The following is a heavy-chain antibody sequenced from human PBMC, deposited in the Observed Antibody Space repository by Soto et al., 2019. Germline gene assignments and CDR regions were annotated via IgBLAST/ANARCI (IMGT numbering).Heavy chain of an antibody. J-gene: IGHJ4*02. CDR2: IYYSGST. Sequence: SETLSLTCSVSGGSISSGGYYWSWIRQHPGKGLEWIGDIYYSGSTHYNPSLKSRVTISVDTSKNQFSLNLTSVTAADTAVYYCARGGGPLGPQGYWGQGTLVTVSS. CDR3: ARGGGPLGPQGY. V-gene: IGHV4-31*03. CDR1: GGSISSGGYY.